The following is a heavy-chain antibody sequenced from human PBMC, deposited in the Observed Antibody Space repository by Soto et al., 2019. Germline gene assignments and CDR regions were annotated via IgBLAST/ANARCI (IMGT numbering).Heavy chain of an antibody. D-gene: IGHD1-26*01. CDR2: ISFDGSDK. CDR3: AKAGGSYFVIPDS. Sequence: QVQLVESGGGVVQPGRSLRLSGAACGFTFSSYGMHWIRQAPGKGLEWVAVISFDGSDKYYTDSVKGRFAISRDNSKSTLYLQMNSLRGDDTAVYYCAKAGGSYFVIPDSWGQGTLVTVSS. J-gene: IGHJ5*01. V-gene: IGHV3-30*18. CDR1: GFTFSSYG.